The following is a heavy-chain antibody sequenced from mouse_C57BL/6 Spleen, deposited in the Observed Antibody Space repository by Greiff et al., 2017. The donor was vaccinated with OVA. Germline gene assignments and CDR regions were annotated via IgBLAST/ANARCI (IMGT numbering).Heavy chain of an antibody. V-gene: IGHV1-26*01. CDR3: SFRGAYWYFDV. CDR2: INPNNGGT. CDR1: GYTFTDYY. Sequence: EVQLQQSGPELVKPGASVKISCKASGYTFTDYYMNWVKQSHGKSLEWIGDINPNNGGTSYNQKFKGKATVTVDKSSSTAYMELRSLTSEDSAVYYCSFRGAYWYFDVWGTGTTVTVSA. J-gene: IGHJ1*03.